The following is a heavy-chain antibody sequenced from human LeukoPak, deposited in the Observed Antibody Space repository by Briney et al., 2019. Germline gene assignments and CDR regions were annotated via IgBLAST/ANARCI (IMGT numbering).Heavy chain of an antibody. CDR3: ARANYYGSGSYRPMDV. Sequence: GGSLRLSCAASGFTFDDYGMSWVRQAPGKGLEWVSGINWNGGSTGYADSVKGRFTISRDNAKNSLYLQMNSLRAEDTVLYYCARANYYGSGSYRPMDVWGKGTTVTVSS. V-gene: IGHV3-20*04. CDR2: INWNGGST. D-gene: IGHD3-10*01. J-gene: IGHJ6*03. CDR1: GFTFDDYG.